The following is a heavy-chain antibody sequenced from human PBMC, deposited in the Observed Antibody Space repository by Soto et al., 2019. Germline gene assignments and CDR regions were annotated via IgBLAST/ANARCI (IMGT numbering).Heavy chain of an antibody. J-gene: IGHJ6*03. CDR2: IIPVSGIG. Sequence: QVQLVQSGAEVKKPGSSVKVSCKASGGSFSTYTINWVRQAPGQGLEWMGRIIPVSGIGKYAQKFKGRVTITAHKPTSTAYMELSSLRSEDTAVYYCAGEDYDYYYLDVWGKGTTVTVSS. CDR3: AGEDYDYYYLDV. V-gene: IGHV1-69*08. CDR1: GGSFSTYT.